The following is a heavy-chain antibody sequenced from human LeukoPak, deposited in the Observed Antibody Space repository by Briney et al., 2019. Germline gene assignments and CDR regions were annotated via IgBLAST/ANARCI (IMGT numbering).Heavy chain of an antibody. CDR2: ISYDGSNK. Sequence: GGSLRLSCAASGFTFSSYAMHWVRQAPGKGLEWVAVISYDGSNKYYADSVKGRFTISRDNSKNTLYLQMNSLRAEDTAVYYCAREGIAVAGTWGYFDYWGQGTLVTVSS. CDR3: AREGIAVAGTWGYFDY. V-gene: IGHV3-30*04. J-gene: IGHJ4*02. D-gene: IGHD6-19*01. CDR1: GFTFSSYA.